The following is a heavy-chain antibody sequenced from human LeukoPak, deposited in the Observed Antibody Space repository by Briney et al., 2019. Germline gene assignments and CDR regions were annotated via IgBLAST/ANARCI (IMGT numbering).Heavy chain of an antibody. CDR2: IKQDGSEK. CDR3: ARPSYYYDSSGYYY. J-gene: IGHJ4*02. V-gene: IGHV3-7*01. D-gene: IGHD3-22*01. Sequence: PGGSLRLSCAASGFTFSSYWMSGVRQAPGKGLEWVANIKQDGSEKYYVDSVKGRFPISRDNAKHSLYLQMNSLRAEDTAVYYCARPSYYYDSSGYYYWGQGTLVTVSS. CDR1: GFTFSSYW.